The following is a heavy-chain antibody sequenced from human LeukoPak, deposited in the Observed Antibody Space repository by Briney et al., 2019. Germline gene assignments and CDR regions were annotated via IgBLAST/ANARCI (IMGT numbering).Heavy chain of an antibody. CDR3: ARAPTSRHALLWFGEIYAFDI. V-gene: IGHV4-39*07. CDR1: GGSISSSRYC. Sequence: PSETLSLTCTVSGGSISSSRYCWGWLREPPGKGLEWFGSMYYSGSTYYNPSLKSRVTISVDASKNQFSLKLSSVTAADTAVYYCARAPTSRHALLWFGEIYAFDIWGQGTMVTVSS. J-gene: IGHJ3*02. D-gene: IGHD3-10*01. CDR2: MYYSGST.